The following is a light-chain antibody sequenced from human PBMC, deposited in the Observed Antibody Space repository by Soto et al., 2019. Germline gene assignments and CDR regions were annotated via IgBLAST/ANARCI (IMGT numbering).Light chain of an antibody. V-gene: IGKV3-15*01. CDR3: QQYDSSPRT. J-gene: IGKJ1*01. CDR1: QSVAGN. Sequence: EVVMTQSPATLSVSPGERATLSCRASQSVAGNLAWYQQKPGQPPRLLIYGVSTRATGVPARFSGSGSGPEFTLTINRLEPEDFAVYYCQQYDSSPRTFGQGTKVDIK. CDR2: GVS.